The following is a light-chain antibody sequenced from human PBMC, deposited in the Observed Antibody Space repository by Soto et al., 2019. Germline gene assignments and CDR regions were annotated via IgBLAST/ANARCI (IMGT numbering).Light chain of an antibody. CDR2: DVS. J-gene: IGLJ1*01. CDR3: SSYTSSSTYV. CDR1: SSDVGGYTY. V-gene: IGLV2-14*01. Sequence: QSALTQPASVSGSPGQSITISCTGTSSDVGGYTYVSWYQQHPGKAPKLMIYDVSNRPSGVSNRFSGSKSGNTASLTISGLQAEGEADYYCSSYTSSSTYVFGTGTKLTVL.